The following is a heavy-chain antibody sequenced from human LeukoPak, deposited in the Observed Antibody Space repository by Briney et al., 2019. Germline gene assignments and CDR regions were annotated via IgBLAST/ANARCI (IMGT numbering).Heavy chain of an antibody. CDR2: INPSSNYI. Sequence: GGSLRLSCAASGFTLSGYGMHWVRQAPGKGLEWVSSINPSSNYIYYTDSVKGRFTVSRDNAKNSLFLQMNSLRAEDTAVYYCARDHYNILTGYFSYWGQGTLVTVSS. V-gene: IGHV3-21*01. CDR1: GFTLSGYG. J-gene: IGHJ4*02. CDR3: ARDHYNILTGYFSY. D-gene: IGHD3-9*01.